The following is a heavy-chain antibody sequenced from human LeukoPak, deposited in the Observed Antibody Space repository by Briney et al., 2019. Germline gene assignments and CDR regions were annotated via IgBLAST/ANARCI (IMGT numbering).Heavy chain of an antibody. CDR2: INHSGST. V-gene: IGHV4-34*01. D-gene: IGHD1-1*01. CDR3: ARVNGVYYYYGMDV. Sequence: SETLSLTCAVYGESFSGYYWSWIRQPPGKGLEWIGEINHSGSTNYNPSLKSRVTISVDTSKNQFSLKLSSVTAADTAVYYCARVNGVYYYYGMDVWGQGTTVTVSS. J-gene: IGHJ6*02. CDR1: GESFSGYY.